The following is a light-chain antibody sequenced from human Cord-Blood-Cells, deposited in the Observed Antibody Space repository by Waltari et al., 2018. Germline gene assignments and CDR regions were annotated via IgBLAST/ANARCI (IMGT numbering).Light chain of an antibody. CDR2: KAS. Sequence: QSPSTLSASVGDRVTITCRASQSISSWLAWYQQKPGKAPKLLIYKASSLESGVPSRFSGSGSGTEFTLTISSLQPDDFATYYCQQYNSYSRTFGQGTKLEIK. CDR1: QSISSW. J-gene: IGKJ2*01. V-gene: IGKV1-5*03. CDR3: QQYNSYSRT.